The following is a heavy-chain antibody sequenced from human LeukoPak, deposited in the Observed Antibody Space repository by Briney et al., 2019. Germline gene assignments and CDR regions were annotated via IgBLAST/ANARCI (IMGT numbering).Heavy chain of an antibody. D-gene: IGHD5-18*01. CDR1: GYTFTNYG. J-gene: IGHJ4*02. Sequence: ASVKVSCKASGYTFTNYGISWVRQAPGQGLEWMGWISPYNDNANYAQRLQGRVTMTTDTSTSTAYMEMRSLRSDDTAVCYCARDLDTTMATRYLFDSWGQGTLVTVSS. CDR3: ARDLDTTMATRYLFDS. V-gene: IGHV1-18*01. CDR2: ISPYNDNA.